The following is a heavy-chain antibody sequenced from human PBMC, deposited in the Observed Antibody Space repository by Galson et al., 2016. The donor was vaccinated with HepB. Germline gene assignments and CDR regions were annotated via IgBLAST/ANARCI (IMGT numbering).Heavy chain of an antibody. D-gene: IGHD2-2*02. Sequence: SLRLSCAASGFTFSTYNMNWGRQAPGKGLEWVSSISNSNSYIYYTDSVKGRFTISRDNAKNSLYLQMNSLRAEDTAVYYCARDFGYCSSTSCYKGGLFYYYGMDVWGQGTTVTVSS. J-gene: IGHJ6*02. V-gene: IGHV3-21*01. CDR3: ARDFGYCSSTSCYKGGLFYYYGMDV. CDR2: ISNSNSYI. CDR1: GFTFSTYN.